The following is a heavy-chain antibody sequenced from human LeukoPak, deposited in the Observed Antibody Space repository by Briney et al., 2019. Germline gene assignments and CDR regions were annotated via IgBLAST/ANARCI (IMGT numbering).Heavy chain of an antibody. V-gene: IGHV4-59*12. D-gene: IGHD6-13*01. Sequence: SETLSLTCTVSGGSISSYYWSWIRQPPGKGLEWIGYIYYSGSTNYNPSLKSRVTISVDTSKNQFSLKLSSVTAADTAVYYCAREVRVAAARTPIDAFDIWGQGTMVTVSS. J-gene: IGHJ3*02. CDR3: AREVRVAAARTPIDAFDI. CDR2: IYYSGST. CDR1: GGSISSYY.